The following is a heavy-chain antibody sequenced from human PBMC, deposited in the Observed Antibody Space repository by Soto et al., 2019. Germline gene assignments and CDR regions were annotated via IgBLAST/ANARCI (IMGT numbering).Heavy chain of an antibody. D-gene: IGHD3-22*01. CDR3: ARSRRIVATIHRLDP. CDR1: GYTFTGYY. J-gene: IGHJ5*01. Sequence: ASVKVSCKASGYTFTGYYMHWVRQAPGQGLEWMGWINPNSGGTNYAQKFQGRVTMTRDTSISTAYMELSRLRSDDTAVYYCARSRRIVATIHRLDPWGQGTMVTVSS. V-gene: IGHV1-2*02. CDR2: INPNSGGT.